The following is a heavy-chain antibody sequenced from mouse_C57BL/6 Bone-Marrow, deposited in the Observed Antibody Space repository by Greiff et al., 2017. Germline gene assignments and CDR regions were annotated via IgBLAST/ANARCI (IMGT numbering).Heavy chain of an antibody. Sequence: QVQLQQSWAELSRPGASVKMSCKASGYTFTSYTMHWLKQRPGQGLEWIGYLNPSSGYTKYNQKFKDKATLTADKSSSTAYMQLSSLTSEDSAVYYCAYYYGSSPDYWGQGTTLTVSS. CDR2: LNPSSGYT. J-gene: IGHJ2*01. CDR3: AYYYGSSPDY. D-gene: IGHD1-1*01. CDR1: GYTFTSYT. V-gene: IGHV1-4*01.